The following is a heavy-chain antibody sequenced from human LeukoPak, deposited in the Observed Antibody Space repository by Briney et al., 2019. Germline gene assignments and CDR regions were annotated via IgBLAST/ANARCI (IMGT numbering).Heavy chain of an antibody. D-gene: IGHD2-21*02. CDR3: AEVILPPYCGGDCYSGVLGPFDY. CDR1: GFTFSSYG. Sequence: PGGSLRLSCAASGFTFSSYGMHWVRQAPGKGLEWVSAISGSGGSTYYADSVKGRFTISRDNSKNTLYLQMNSLRAEDTAVYYCAEVILPPYCGGDCYSGVLGPFDYWGQGTLVTVSS. J-gene: IGHJ4*02. V-gene: IGHV3-23*01. CDR2: ISGSGGST.